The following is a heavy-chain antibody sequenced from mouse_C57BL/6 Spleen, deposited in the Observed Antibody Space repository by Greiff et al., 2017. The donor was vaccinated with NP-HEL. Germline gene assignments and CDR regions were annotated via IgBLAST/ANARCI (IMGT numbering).Heavy chain of an antibody. D-gene: IGHD1-1*01. Sequence: QVQLQQPGAELVRPGTSVKLSCKASGYTFTSYWMHWVKQRPGQGLEWIGVIDPSDSYTNYNQKFKGKATLTVDTSSSTAYMQLSSLTSEDSAVYYCARYGSSYERAMDYWGQGTSVTVSS. CDR2: IDPSDSYT. J-gene: IGHJ4*01. CDR3: ARYGSSYERAMDY. CDR1: GYTFTSYW. V-gene: IGHV1-59*01.